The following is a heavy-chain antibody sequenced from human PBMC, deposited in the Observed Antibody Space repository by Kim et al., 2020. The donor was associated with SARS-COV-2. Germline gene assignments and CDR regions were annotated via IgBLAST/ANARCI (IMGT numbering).Heavy chain of an antibody. CDR2: ISGSGGST. CDR3: AKDLQSSYDYIWGSYHDAFDI. D-gene: IGHD3-16*01. CDR1: GFTFSSYA. V-gene: IGHV3-23*01. Sequence: RGSLRLSCAASGFTFSSYAMSWVRQAPGKGLEWVSAISGSGGSTYYADSVKGRFTISRDNSKNTLYLQMNSLRAEDTAVYYCAKDLQSSYDYIWGSYHDAFDIWGQGTMVTVSS. J-gene: IGHJ3*02.